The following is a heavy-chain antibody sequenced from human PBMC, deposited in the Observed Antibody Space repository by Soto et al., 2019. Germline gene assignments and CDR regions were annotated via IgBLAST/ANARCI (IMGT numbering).Heavy chain of an antibody. CDR1: GFTFSSYA. CDR2: ISGSGGST. J-gene: IGHJ4*02. V-gene: IGHV3-23*01. CDR3: PTPELGTSGSHSCY. D-gene: IGHD2-8*01. Sequence: GGSLRLSCAASGFTFSSYAMSWVRQAPGKGLEWVSAISGSGGSTYYADSVKGRFTISRDNSKNTLYLQMNSLRAEDTAVYYCPTPELGTSGSHSCYSGQGTLVPVSS.